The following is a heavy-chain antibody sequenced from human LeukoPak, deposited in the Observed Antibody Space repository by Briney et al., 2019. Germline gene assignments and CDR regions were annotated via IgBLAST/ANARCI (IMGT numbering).Heavy chain of an antibody. V-gene: IGHV3-53*01. CDR3: ARDQEGRSCSGGTCYLGWSFDL. Sequence: GGSLRLSCAASGLILNTSHMNWVRQAPGKGLDWVSIIYSGGSTHYADSVKGRFTVSRDNSKNTLYLQMDSLRAEDTAVYYCARDQEGRSCSGGTCYLGWSFDLWGRGTLVTVSS. J-gene: IGHJ2*01. D-gene: IGHD2-15*01. CDR2: IYSGGST. CDR1: GLILNTSH.